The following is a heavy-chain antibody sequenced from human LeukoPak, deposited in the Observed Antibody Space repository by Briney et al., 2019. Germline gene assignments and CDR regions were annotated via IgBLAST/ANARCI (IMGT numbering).Heavy chain of an antibody. Sequence: SETLSLTCAVYGGSFSGYYWSWIRQPPGKGLEWIGEINHSGSTNYNPSLKSRVTISVDTSKNQFSLKLSSVTAADTALYYCAREMGVVTAHGMDVWGQGTTVTVSS. CDR3: AREMGVVTAHGMDV. V-gene: IGHV4-34*01. D-gene: IGHD4-23*01. CDR2: INHSGST. CDR1: GGSFSGYY. J-gene: IGHJ6*02.